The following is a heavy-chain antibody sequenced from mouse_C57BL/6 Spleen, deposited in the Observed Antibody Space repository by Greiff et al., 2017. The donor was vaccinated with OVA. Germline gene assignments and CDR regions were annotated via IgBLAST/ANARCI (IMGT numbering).Heavy chain of an antibody. Sequence: VQRVESDAELVKPGASVKISCKVSGYTFTDHTIHWMKQRPEQGLEWIGYIYPRDGSTKYNEKFKGKATLTADKSSSTAYMQLNSLTSEDSAVYFCANYYGSPYYYAMDYWGQGTSVTVSS. CDR3: ANYYGSPYYYAMDY. V-gene: IGHV1-78*01. D-gene: IGHD1-1*01. CDR1: GYTFTDHT. J-gene: IGHJ4*01. CDR2: IYPRDGST.